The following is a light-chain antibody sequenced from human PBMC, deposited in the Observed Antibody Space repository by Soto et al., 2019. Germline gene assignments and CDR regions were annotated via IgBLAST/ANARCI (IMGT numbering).Light chain of an antibody. CDR1: QSLLHSNGYNY. J-gene: IGKJ2*01. V-gene: IGKV2-28*01. CDR3: MQALQTPPYT. Sequence: DIVMTQSPLSLPVTPGEPASISCRSSQSLLHSNGYNYLDWYLQKPGQSPQLLIYLGSNRASGVPYSISSSESATDFTHKISRVEAEDVGVYYCMQALQTPPYTFGQGTKLEIK. CDR2: LGS.